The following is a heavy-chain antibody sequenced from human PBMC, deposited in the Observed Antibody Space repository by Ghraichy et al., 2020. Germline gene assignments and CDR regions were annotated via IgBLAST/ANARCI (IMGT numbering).Heavy chain of an antibody. CDR2: ISGNGGST. D-gene: IGHD2-15*01. CDR1: GFTFSSYA. J-gene: IGHJ5*02. V-gene: IGHV3-23*01. Sequence: GGSLRLSCAASGFTFSSYAMSWVRQAPGKGLEWVSSISGNGGSTYYADSLKGRFTISRDNSKSTLYLQMNSLRAEDTAVYYCAKDRSWGELRWFDPWGQGTLVTVSS. CDR3: AKDRSWGELRWFDP.